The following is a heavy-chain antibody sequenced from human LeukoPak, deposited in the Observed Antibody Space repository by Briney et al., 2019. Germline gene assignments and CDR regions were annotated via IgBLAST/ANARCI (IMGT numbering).Heavy chain of an antibody. CDR1: GFNLSTYS. J-gene: IGHJ4*02. CDR3: ARGKGARHYDWLVKDY. D-gene: IGHD3-9*01. V-gene: IGHV3-21*01. CDR2: ITTSHTYI. Sequence: GGSLRLSCAASGFNLSTYSMLWVRQTPEKGLEWVSSITTSHTYIYYADSVRGRFTISRDSAKNSLYLQMISLRAEDTAIYYCARGKGARHYDWLVKDYWGQGTLVTVSS.